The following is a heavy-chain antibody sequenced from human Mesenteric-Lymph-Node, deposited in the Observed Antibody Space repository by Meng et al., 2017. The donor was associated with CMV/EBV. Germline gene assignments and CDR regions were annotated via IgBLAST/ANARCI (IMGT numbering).Heavy chain of an antibody. Sequence: SGGGDYYWSWIRKAPGKGMEWIGYSYDSGTTYKNTYIKSRVTMSVDTSKNHFSLKLSSVTAADTAVYHCAREAAIFAVPPGMNWFDPWGQGTLVTVSS. CDR2: SYDSGTT. CDR3: AREAAIFAVPPGMNWFDP. J-gene: IGHJ5*02. V-gene: IGHV4-30-4*08. D-gene: IGHD3-3*01. CDR1: SGGGDYY.